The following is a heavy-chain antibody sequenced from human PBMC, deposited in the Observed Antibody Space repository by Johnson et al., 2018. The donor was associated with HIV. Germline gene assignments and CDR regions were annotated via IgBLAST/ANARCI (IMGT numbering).Heavy chain of an antibody. CDR3: ARGRGSKDM. V-gene: IGHV3-9*01. CDR1: GFTFDDYA. J-gene: IGHJ3*02. Sequence: VQLVESGGGLVQPGRSLSLSCAPSGFTFDDYAMHWVRQAPGKGLARVSGISWNSDNIALADSVRGRFTIARDNAKNSLHLQMNSLRAEDTAVYYCARGRGSKDMWGQGTSVTVSS. CDR2: ISWNSDNI.